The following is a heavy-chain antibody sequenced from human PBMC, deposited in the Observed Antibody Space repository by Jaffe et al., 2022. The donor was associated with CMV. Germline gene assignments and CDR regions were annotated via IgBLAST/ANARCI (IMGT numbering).Heavy chain of an antibody. J-gene: IGHJ6*03. V-gene: IGHV4-59*01. CDR1: GGSISSYY. Sequence: QVQLQESGPGLVKPSETLSLTCTVSGGSISSYYWSWIRQPPGKGLEWIGYIYYSGSTNYNPSLKSRVTISVDTSKNQFSLKLSSVTAADTAVYYCARGAGSGSYYNYYYYYYYMDVWGKGTTVTVSS. CDR3: ARGAGSGSYYNYYYYYYYMDV. CDR2: IYYSGST. D-gene: IGHD3-10*01.